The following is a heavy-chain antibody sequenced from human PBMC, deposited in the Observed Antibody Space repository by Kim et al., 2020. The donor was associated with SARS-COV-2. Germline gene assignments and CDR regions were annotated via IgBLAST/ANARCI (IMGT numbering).Heavy chain of an antibody. J-gene: IGHJ4*02. CDR3: AREGRPRWLQPDPFDY. V-gene: IGHV4-39*07. D-gene: IGHD5-12*01. Sequence: LKNRVTISVDPSKTQFSLQLSSVTAADTAVYYCAREGRPRWLQPDPFDYWGQGTLVTVSS.